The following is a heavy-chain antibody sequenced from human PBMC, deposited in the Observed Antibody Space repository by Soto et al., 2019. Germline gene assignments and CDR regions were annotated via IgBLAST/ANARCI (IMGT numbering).Heavy chain of an antibody. CDR1: GGSISSSSYY. Sequence: QLQLQESGPGLVKPSETLSLTCTVSGGSISSSSYYWGWIRQPPGKGLEWIGSIYYSGSTYYNPSLKSRVTISVDTSKNQFSLKLSSVTAADTAVYYCARRRILDAFDIWGQGTMVTVSS. CDR2: IYYSGST. J-gene: IGHJ3*02. CDR3: ARRRILDAFDI. D-gene: IGHD2-15*01. V-gene: IGHV4-39*01.